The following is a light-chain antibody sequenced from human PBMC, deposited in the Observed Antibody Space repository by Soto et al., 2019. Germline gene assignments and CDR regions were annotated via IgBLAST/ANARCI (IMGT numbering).Light chain of an antibody. J-gene: IGKJ1*01. CDR2: GAS. Sequence: TVLTQSPGTLSLSPGERATISCRASQSVSVNYLTWYQHKPGQTPRLLIYGASNRAAGVPDRFSGSGSGTDFTLTISRLEPEDFAVYYCMQYGHCPGCTFGQGTKVEI. CDR1: QSVSVNY. V-gene: IGKV3-20*01. CDR3: MQYGHCPGCT.